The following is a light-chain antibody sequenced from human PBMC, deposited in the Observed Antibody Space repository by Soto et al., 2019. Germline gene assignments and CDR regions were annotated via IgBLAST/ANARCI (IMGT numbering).Light chain of an antibody. V-gene: IGLV2-14*01. J-gene: IGLJ2*01. CDR3: SSYTSSSTLV. Sequence: QSVLTQPASVSGSPGQSITFSCAGTSSDVGGYNHVSWYQQHPGKAPKLMIYDVSNRPSGVSNRFSGSKSGNTASLTISGLQAEDEADYYCSSYTSSSTLVFGGGTQLTVL. CDR2: DVS. CDR1: SSDVGGYNH.